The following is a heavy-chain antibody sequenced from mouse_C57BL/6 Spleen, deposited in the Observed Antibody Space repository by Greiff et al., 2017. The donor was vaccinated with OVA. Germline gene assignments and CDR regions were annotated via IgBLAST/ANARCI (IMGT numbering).Heavy chain of an antibody. CDR2: ISSGGSYT. D-gene: IGHD1-1*01. CDR3: ARPDGSSPYYAMDY. J-gene: IGHJ4*01. CDR1: GFTFSSYG. V-gene: IGHV5-6*01. Sequence: EVKLVESGGDLVKPGGSLKLSCAASGFTFSSYGMSWVRQTPDKRLEWVATISSGGSYTYYPDSVKGRFTISRDNAKNTLYLQMSSLKSEDTAMYYCARPDGSSPYYAMDYWGQGTSVTVSS.